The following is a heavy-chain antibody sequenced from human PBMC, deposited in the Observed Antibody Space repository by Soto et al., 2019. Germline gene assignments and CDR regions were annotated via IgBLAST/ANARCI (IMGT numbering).Heavy chain of an antibody. CDR2: ISGSGGST. J-gene: IGHJ4*02. CDR1: GFTFSSYA. D-gene: IGHD4-17*01. V-gene: IGHV3-23*01. CDR3: AKEASPDYGDYQYYFDY. Sequence: EVQLLESGGGLVQPGGSLILSCAASGFTFSSYAMSWVRQAPGKGLEWVSSISGSGGSTYYADSVKGRFTISRDNSKYTLYLQMNSLRAEDTAVYYCAKEASPDYGDYQYYFDYWGQGTLVTVSS.